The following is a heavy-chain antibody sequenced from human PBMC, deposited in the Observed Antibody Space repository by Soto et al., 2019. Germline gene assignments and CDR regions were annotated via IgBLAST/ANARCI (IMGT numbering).Heavy chain of an antibody. D-gene: IGHD6-13*01. J-gene: IGHJ4*02. CDR1: GFTFSGSA. V-gene: IGHV3-73*01. CDR3: ISFCSSCFFDY. Sequence: QPGGSLRLSCAASGFTFSGSAMHWVRQASGKGLEWVGRIRSKPNNYATEYAASVQGRFIISRDDSKNTAYLHMNNLKTEDTAVYYCISFCSSCFFDYWGQGT. CDR2: IRSKPNNYAT.